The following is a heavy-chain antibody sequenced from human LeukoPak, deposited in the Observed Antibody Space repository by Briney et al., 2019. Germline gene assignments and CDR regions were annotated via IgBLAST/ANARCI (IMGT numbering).Heavy chain of an antibody. CDR1: GFTFSSYA. V-gene: IGHV3-30-3*01. J-gene: IGHJ3*02. Sequence: GGSLRLSCAASGFTFSSYAMHWVRQAPGKGLEWVAVISYDGSNKYYADSVKGRFTISRDNSKNTLYLQMNSLRAEDTAVYYCAKASMIVVVTADAFDIWGQGTMVTVSS. CDR3: AKASMIVVVTADAFDI. D-gene: IGHD3-22*01. CDR2: ISYDGSNK.